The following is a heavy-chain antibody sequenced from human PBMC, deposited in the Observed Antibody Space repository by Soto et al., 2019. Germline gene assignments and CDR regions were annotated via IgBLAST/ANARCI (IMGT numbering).Heavy chain of an antibody. CDR2: IYHSGST. CDR3: ASYYDSSGYLAFDY. Sequence: SETLSLTXAVSGGSISSGGYSWSWIRQPPGKGLEWIGYIYHSGSTYYNPSLKGRVTISVDRSKNQFSLKLSSVTAADTDVYYCASYYDSSGYLAFDYWGQGTLVTVSS. CDR1: GGSISSGGYS. D-gene: IGHD3-22*01. V-gene: IGHV4-30-2*01. J-gene: IGHJ4*02.